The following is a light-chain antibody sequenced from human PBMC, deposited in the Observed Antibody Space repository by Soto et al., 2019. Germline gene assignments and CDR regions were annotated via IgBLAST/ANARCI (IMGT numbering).Light chain of an antibody. V-gene: IGLV2-11*01. Sequence: QSALTQPRSVSGSPGQSVTISCSGTSSDVGGYEYVSWYQQHPGKAPTLIIYHVAQRPSGVPDRFSASKSGTTASRTISGLQAEDEAEDFCGSYAAGQTFVCGGGTKLTVL. CDR1: SSDVGGYEY. J-gene: IGLJ2*01. CDR2: HVA. CDR3: GSYAAGQTFV.